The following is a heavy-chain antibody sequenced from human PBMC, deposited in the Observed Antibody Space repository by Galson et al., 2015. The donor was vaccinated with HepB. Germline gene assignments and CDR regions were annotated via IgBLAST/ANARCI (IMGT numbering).Heavy chain of an antibody. J-gene: IGHJ3*02. D-gene: IGHD6-13*01. CDR2: INHSGST. Sequence: SETLSLTCAVYGGSFSGYYWSWIRQPPGKGLEWIGEINHSGSTNYNPSLKSRVTISVDTSKNQFSLKLSSVTAADTAVYYCAAQGIAAAGPGQVDAFDIWGQGTMVTVSS. CDR1: GGSFSGYY. V-gene: IGHV4-34*01. CDR3: AAQGIAAAGPGQVDAFDI.